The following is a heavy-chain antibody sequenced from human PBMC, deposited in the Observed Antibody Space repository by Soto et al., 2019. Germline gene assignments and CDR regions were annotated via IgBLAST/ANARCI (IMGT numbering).Heavy chain of an antibody. CDR1: GGSISNNY. J-gene: IGHJ4*02. Sequence: PSEPLSLTCTVSGGSISNNYWSWIRQPPGKGLEWIAYIYYGGNTNYNPSLKSRVTISVDTSKNQFSLKVSSVTAADTAVYYCARGGWSLDYWGQGILVTVSS. CDR2: IYYGGNT. V-gene: IGHV4-59*01. CDR3: ARGGWSLDY. D-gene: IGHD2-15*01.